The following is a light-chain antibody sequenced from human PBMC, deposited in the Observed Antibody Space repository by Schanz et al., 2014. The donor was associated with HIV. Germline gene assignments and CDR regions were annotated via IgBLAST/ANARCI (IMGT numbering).Light chain of an antibody. V-gene: IGLV6-57*04. Sequence: NFMLTQPHSVSESPGKTVTISCTRSSGSIGSYFVQWYQQRPGSAPSIVIYENNQRHSGVPDRFSGSIDSSSNSASLTISGLETEDEADYYCQSYDIANPGVFGGGTKLT. CDR3: QSYDIANPGV. CDR1: SGSIGSYF. J-gene: IGLJ3*02. CDR2: ENN.